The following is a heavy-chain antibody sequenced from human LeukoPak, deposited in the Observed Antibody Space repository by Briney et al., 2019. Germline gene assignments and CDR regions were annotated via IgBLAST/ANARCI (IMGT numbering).Heavy chain of an antibody. CDR3: ARGSGSYSYYYYYMDV. V-gene: IGHV4-4*07. Sequence: SETLSLTCTVSGGSISSYYWSWIRQPAGKGLEWIGRIYTSGSTNYNPSLKSRVTVSVDTSKNQFSLKLSSVTAADTAVYYCARGSGSYSYYYYYMDVWGKGTTVTISS. CDR1: GGSISSYY. D-gene: IGHD1-26*01. CDR2: IYTSGST. J-gene: IGHJ6*03.